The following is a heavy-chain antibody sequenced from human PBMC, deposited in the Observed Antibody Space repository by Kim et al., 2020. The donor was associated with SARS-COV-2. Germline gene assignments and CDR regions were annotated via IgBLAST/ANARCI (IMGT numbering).Heavy chain of an antibody. D-gene: IGHD7-27*01. V-gene: IGHV4-39*07. J-gene: IGHJ4*02. CDR1: GGSISSSSYY. CDR2: IYYSGST. Sequence: SETLSLTCTVSGGSISSSSYYWGWIRQPPGKGLEWIGSIYYSGSTYYNPSLKSRVTISVDTSKNQFSLKLSSVTAADTAVYYRARDHVRELGIVEDRGFDYWGQGTLVTVSS. CDR3: ARDHVRELGIVEDRGFDY.